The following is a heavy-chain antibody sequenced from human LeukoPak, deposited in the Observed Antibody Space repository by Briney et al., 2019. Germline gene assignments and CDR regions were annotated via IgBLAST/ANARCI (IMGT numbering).Heavy chain of an antibody. Sequence: TGGSLRLSCAASGFTFRNFAMSWVRQAPGKGLEWVSHITNNADATYYADSVKGRFTISRTNSGNTLYLQMNSLRVEDSAVYHCAKGGRTSRPYYFDFWGQGTLVTVSS. J-gene: IGHJ4*02. CDR2: ITNNADAT. D-gene: IGHD3/OR15-3a*01. V-gene: IGHV3-23*01. CDR3: AKGGRTSRPYYFDF. CDR1: GFTFRNFA.